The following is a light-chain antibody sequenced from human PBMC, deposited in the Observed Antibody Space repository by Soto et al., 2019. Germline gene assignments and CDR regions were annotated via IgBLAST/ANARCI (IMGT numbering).Light chain of an antibody. CDR3: QQYYSTPFYT. V-gene: IGKV4-1*01. J-gene: IGKJ2*01. CDR1: QSVLYSSNNKNY. CDR2: WAS. Sequence: DIVMTQSPDCLAVSLGERATINCKSSQSVLYSSNNKNYLAWYQQKPGQPPKLLIYWASTRESGVPDRFSGSGSGTDFTLTISSLQAEDVAVYYCQQYYSTPFYTFGQGTKLEIK.